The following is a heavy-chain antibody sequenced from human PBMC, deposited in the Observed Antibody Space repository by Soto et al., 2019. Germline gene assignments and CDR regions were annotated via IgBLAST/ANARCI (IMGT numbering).Heavy chain of an antibody. V-gene: IGHV3-30-3*01. CDR1: GFTFSNYA. CDR2: ISYTESDK. J-gene: IGHJ4*02. Sequence: GGSLRLSCAASGFTFSNYAMHWVRQAPGEGLEWVAVISYTESDKRYADSVKGRFTISRDNSKNTLYLQMTSLRADDTAVYYCVRHKNRELDYWGQGSLVTVS. CDR3: VRHKNRELDY.